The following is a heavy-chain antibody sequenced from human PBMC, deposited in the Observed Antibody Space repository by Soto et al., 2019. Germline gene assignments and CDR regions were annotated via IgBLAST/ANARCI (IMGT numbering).Heavy chain of an antibody. CDR2: IIPILGIA. Sequence: QVQLAQSGAEVKKPGSSVKVSCKASGGTFSSYTISWVRQAPGQGLEWMGRIIPILGIANYAQKFQGRVTITADKSTSTAYMELSSLRSEDTAVYYCARDGILYYFDYWGQGTLVTVSS. V-gene: IGHV1-69*08. CDR1: GGTFSSYT. CDR3: ARDGILYYFDY. D-gene: IGHD2-21*01. J-gene: IGHJ4*02.